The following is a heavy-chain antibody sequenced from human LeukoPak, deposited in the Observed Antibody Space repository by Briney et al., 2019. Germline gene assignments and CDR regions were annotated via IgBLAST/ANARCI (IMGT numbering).Heavy chain of an antibody. CDR1: GGSISSHY. J-gene: IGHJ6*03. CDR2: IYYSGST. CDR3: ARGKRSDHLPYYYYYYYMDV. Sequence: SETLSPTCTVSGGSISSHYWSWIRQPPGKGLEWIEYIYYSGSTNYNPSLKSRVTISVDTSKNQFSLKLSSVTAADTTVYYCARGKRSDHLPYYYYYYYMDVWGKGTTVTVSS. V-gene: IGHV4-59*11.